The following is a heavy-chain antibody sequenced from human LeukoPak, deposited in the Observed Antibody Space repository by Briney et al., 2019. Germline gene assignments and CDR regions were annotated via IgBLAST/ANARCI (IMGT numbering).Heavy chain of an antibody. CDR2: ISSSGSSI. Sequence: PGGSLRFSCAASGFTSSSYEINWVRQAPGKGLGWVSYISSSGSSIYYADSVEGRFTISRDNAKNSLYLQMNSLRAEDTAVYYCARDAGATPYFDYWGQGTLVTVSS. J-gene: IGHJ4*02. D-gene: IGHD1-26*01. CDR1: GFTSSSYE. CDR3: ARDAGATPYFDY. V-gene: IGHV3-48*03.